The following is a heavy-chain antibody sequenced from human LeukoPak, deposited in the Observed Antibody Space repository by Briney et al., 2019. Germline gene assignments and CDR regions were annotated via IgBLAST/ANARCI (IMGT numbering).Heavy chain of an antibody. Sequence: SVKVSCKASGGTFSSYAISWVRQAPGQGLEWMGGIIPIFGTANYAQKFQGRVTITTDESTSTAYMELSSLRSEDTAVYYCAREGGARGSLSPWYNWFDPWGQGTLVTVSS. CDR1: GGTFSSYA. CDR3: AREGGARGSLSPWYNWFDP. J-gene: IGHJ5*02. V-gene: IGHV1-69*05. D-gene: IGHD2-15*01. CDR2: IIPIFGTA.